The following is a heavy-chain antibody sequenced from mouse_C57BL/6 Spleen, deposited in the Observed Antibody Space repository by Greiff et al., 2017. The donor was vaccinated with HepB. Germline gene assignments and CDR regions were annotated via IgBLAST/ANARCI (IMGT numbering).Heavy chain of an antibody. CDR2: IYPGSGNT. V-gene: IGHV1-76*01. CDR1: GYTFTDYY. D-gene: IGHD1-1*01. CDR3: ARTDYYGSSDY. J-gene: IGHJ2*01. Sequence: VQLQQSGAELVRPGASVKLSCKASGYTFTDYYINWVKQRPGQGLEWIARIYPGSGNTYYNEKFKGKATLTAEKSSSNAYMQLSSLISEDSAVYFCARTDYYGSSDYWGQGTTLTVSS.